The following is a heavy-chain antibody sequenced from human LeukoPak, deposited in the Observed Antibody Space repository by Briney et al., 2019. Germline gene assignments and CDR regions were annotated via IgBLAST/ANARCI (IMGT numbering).Heavy chain of an antibody. D-gene: IGHD3-16*02. CDR3: TTDPLGYDYVWGSYRYTGLGTIDY. CDR2: IKSKTDGGTT. Sequence: GGSLRLSCAASGFTFSNAWMSWVRQAPGKGLEWVGRIKSKTDGGTTDYAAPVKGRFTISRDDSKNTLYLQMNSLKTEDTAVYYCTTDPLGYDYVWGSYRYTGLGTIDYWGQGTLVTVSS. V-gene: IGHV3-15*01. J-gene: IGHJ4*02. CDR1: GFTFSNAW.